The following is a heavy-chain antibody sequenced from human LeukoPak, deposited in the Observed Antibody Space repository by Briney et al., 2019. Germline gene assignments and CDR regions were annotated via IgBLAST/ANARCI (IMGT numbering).Heavy chain of an antibody. CDR3: ARHDRGYSYGSYYMDV. V-gene: IGHV4-39*01. Sequence: PSETLSLTCTVSGGSISSSSYYWGWIRQPPGKGLEWIGSIYYSGSTYYNPSLKSRVTISVDTSKNQFSLKLSSVTAADTAVYYCARHDRGYSYGSYYMDVWGKGTTVTVSS. CDR1: GGSISSSSYY. D-gene: IGHD5-18*01. CDR2: IYYSGST. J-gene: IGHJ6*03.